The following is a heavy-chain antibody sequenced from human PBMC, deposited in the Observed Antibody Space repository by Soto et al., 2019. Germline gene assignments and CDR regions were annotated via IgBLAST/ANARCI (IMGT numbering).Heavy chain of an antibody. V-gene: IGHV3-21*01. CDR1: GFTFSSYS. D-gene: IGHD3-10*01. J-gene: IGHJ6*02. Sequence: GVSLRLSCAAWGFTFSSYSMNWVRQAPGKGLEWVSSISSSSSYIYYADSVKGRFTISRDNAKNSLYLQMNSLRAEDTAVYYCARVLLLPYYYGMEVCVQGTTVTDPS. CDR2: ISSSSSYI. CDR3: ARVLLLPYYYGMEV.